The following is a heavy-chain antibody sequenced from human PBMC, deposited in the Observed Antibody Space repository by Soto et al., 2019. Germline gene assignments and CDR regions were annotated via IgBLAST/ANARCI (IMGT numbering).Heavy chain of an antibody. V-gene: IGHV3-64*01. Sequence: GGSLRLSCAASGFTLSGYAMDWVRQAPGKGLEYFSGISSNGVGTYYANSVQGRFTISRDNSKNTVYLQMGSLRPEDMAVYYCARRARPGFYYMDVWGKGTTVTVSS. CDR1: GFTLSGYA. CDR2: ISSNGVGT. D-gene: IGHD6-6*01. J-gene: IGHJ6*03. CDR3: ARRARPGFYYMDV.